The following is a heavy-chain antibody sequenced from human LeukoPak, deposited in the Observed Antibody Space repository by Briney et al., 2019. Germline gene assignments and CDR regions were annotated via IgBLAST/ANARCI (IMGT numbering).Heavy chain of an antibody. J-gene: IGHJ4*02. V-gene: IGHV3-9*01. D-gene: IGHD6-19*01. Sequence: GGSLRLSCAASGFTFNDYAMHWVRQAPGKGLEWVSGISWNSGSIGYADSVKGRFTISRDNAKNSLFLQMNSLRPEDTALYYCGKDLLAMAGTTGSWGQGTLVTVSS. CDR3: GKDLLAMAGTTGS. CDR2: ISWNSGSI. CDR1: GFTFNDYA.